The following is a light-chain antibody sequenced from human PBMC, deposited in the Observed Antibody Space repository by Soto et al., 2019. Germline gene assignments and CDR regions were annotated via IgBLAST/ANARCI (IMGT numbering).Light chain of an antibody. CDR3: TSYRSSSTLEV. CDR2: EVN. J-gene: IGLJ1*01. CDR1: SSDVGGYNC. V-gene: IGLV2-14*01. Sequence: QSALTQPASVSGSPGQSITISCTGTSSDVGGYNCVSWYQQHPGKAPKVMIYEVNNRPSGVSNRFSGSKSGNTASLTISGLQAEDEADYYCTSYRSSSTLEVFGTGTKLTVL.